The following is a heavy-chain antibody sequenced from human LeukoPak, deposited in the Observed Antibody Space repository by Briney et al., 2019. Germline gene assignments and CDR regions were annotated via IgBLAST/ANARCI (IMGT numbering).Heavy chain of an antibody. D-gene: IGHD6-19*01. CDR1: GYTFTSYY. CDR2: INPSGGST. CDR3: ARSSGWYSYWFDP. V-gene: IGHV1-46*01. Sequence: GASVKVSCKASGYTFTSYYMHWVRQAPGQGLEWMGIINPSGGSTSYAQKFQGRVTMTRDTSTRTVYMELSSLRSEDTAVYYCARSSGWYSYWFDPWGQGTLVTVS. J-gene: IGHJ5*02.